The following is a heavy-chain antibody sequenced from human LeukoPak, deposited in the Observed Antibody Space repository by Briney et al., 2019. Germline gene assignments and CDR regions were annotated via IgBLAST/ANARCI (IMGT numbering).Heavy chain of an antibody. CDR3: GGLQVAAGTIDY. CDR2: IYYSGST. Sequence: PSETLSLTCTVSGGSISSSSYYWGWIRQPPGKGLEWIGSIYYSGSTNYNPSLKSRVTISVDTSKNQFSLKLSSVTAADTAVYYCGGLQVAAGTIDYWGQGTLVTVSS. J-gene: IGHJ4*02. D-gene: IGHD6-13*01. CDR1: GGSISSSSYY. V-gene: IGHV4-39*07.